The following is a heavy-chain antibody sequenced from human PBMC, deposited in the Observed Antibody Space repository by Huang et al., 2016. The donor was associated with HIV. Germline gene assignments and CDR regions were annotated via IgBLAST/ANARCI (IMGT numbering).Heavy chain of an antibody. CDR3: ARHDGARPGWVDN. D-gene: IGHD4-17*01. CDR1: GYMFTKYW. V-gene: IGHV5-51*01. J-gene: IGHJ5*02. CDR2: IYPGDSDT. Sequence: EVQLVQSGAEVKKPGESLKISCKGSGYMFTKYWIGWVRQMPGKGLEWMGIIYPGDSDTRYSPSFQGQVTISADKSITTDYLQWSSLKASDTAIYYCARHDGARPGWVDNWGQGTLVTVSS.